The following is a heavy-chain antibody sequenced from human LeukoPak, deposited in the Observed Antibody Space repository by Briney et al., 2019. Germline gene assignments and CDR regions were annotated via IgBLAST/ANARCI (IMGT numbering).Heavy chain of an antibody. CDR3: YCSGSYYNVYYYGMDV. Sequence: SETLSLTCTVSGGSISSGDYYWSWIRQPPGKGLEWIGYIYYSGSTYYNPSLKSRVTISVDTSKNQFSLKLSSVTAADTAVYYCYCSGSYYNVYYYGMDVWGQGTTVTVSS. CDR1: GGSISSGDYY. CDR2: IYYSGST. J-gene: IGHJ6*02. V-gene: IGHV4-30-4*01. D-gene: IGHD3-10*01.